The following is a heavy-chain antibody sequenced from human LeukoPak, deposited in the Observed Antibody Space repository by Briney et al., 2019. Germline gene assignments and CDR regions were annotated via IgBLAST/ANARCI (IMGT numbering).Heavy chain of an antibody. CDR3: AKDTSYDPRRAFDI. D-gene: IGHD5-12*01. V-gene: IGHV3-9*01. CDR1: GFTFDDYA. J-gene: IGHJ3*02. CDR2: ISWNSGSI. Sequence: GGSLRLSCAASGFTFDDYAMHWVRQAPGKGLEWVSGISWNSGSIGYADSVKGRFTISRDNAKNSLYLQMNSLRAEDTALYYCAKDTSYDPRRAFDIWGQGTMVTVSS.